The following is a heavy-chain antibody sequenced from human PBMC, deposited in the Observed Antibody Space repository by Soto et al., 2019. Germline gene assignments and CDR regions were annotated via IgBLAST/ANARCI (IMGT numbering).Heavy chain of an antibody. CDR3: ARDLAAGDH. V-gene: IGHV1-46*01. Sequence: QVQLVQSGAEVKKPGASVKVSCRTSGYTFTHYYIHWVRQAPGQGLEWLAIINPASGSTNYAQDFQGRVPLTMDKSTTTVYLELSGLGAEDPGIFYCARDLAAGDHWGQGTLVTVSS. CDR2: INPASGST. J-gene: IGHJ4*02. D-gene: IGHD6-13*01. CDR1: GYTFTHYY.